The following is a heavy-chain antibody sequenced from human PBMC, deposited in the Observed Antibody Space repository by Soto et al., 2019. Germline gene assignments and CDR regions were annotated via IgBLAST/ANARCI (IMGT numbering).Heavy chain of an antibody. CDR2: ISAYNGNT. J-gene: IGHJ6*03. Sequence: QVQLVQSGAEVKKPGASVKVSCKASGYTFTSYGISWVRQAPGLGLEWMGWISAYNGNTNYAQKLQGRVTMTTDTSTSTAYMELRSLRSDDTAVYYCARKVAAAGRAFFYYYYYMDVWGKGTTVTVSS. D-gene: IGHD6-13*01. V-gene: IGHV1-18*01. CDR3: ARKVAAAGRAFFYYYYYMDV. CDR1: GYTFTSYG.